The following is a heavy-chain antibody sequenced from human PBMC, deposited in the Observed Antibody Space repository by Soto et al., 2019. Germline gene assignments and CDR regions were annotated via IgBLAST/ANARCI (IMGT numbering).Heavy chain of an antibody. V-gene: IGHV3-30*03. J-gene: IGHJ3*02. Sequence: GGSLRLSCAVSGFTFSIYGMQWVRQAPGKGLECVAGISYDGSDKYYVDSVKGRFTISRDNSKNTLYLQMNSLRAEDTAVYYCARVGGRFVWDVKNDAFDMWGRGTMVTVSS. CDR2: ISYDGSDK. CDR1: GFTFSIYG. CDR3: ARVGGRFVWDVKNDAFDM. D-gene: IGHD3-16*01.